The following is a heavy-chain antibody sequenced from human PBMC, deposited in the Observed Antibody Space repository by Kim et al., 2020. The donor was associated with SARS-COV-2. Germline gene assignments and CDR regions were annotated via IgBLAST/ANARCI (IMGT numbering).Heavy chain of an antibody. J-gene: IGHJ3*02. Sequence: EQKFQGRVTITADESTSTAYMELSSLRSEDTAVYYCARFLWFGESYAFDIWGQGTMVTVSS. D-gene: IGHD3-10*01. V-gene: IGHV1-69*01. CDR3: ARFLWFGESYAFDI.